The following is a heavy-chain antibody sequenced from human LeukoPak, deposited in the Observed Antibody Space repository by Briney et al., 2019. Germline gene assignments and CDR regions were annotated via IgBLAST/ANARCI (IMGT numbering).Heavy chain of an antibody. CDR2: IYYSGST. CDR3: ARARYSSSSYYYGMDV. Sequence: SQTLSLTCTVSGGSISSGGYYWSWIRQHPGKGLEWIGYIYYSGSTYYNPSLKSRVTISVDTSKSQFSLKLSSVTAADTAVYYCARARYSSSSYYYGMDVWGQGTTVTVSS. V-gene: IGHV4-31*03. D-gene: IGHD6-6*01. CDR1: GGSISSGGYY. J-gene: IGHJ6*02.